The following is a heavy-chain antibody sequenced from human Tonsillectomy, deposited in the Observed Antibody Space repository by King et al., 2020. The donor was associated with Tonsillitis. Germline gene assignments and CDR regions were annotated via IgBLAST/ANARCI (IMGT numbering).Heavy chain of an antibody. J-gene: IGHJ3*02. CDR3: ARGEVRDAFDI. Sequence: MQLQESGSGLVKPSQTLSLTCAVSGGSFSSGDFSWSWIRQPPGKGLEWIGYIYHSGSTYYNPSLKSRVTISSETSKNQFSLTLTSVTAADTAVYFCARGEVRDAFDIWGQGTVVTVSS. CDR1: GGSFSSGDFS. D-gene: IGHD3-10*01. V-gene: IGHV4-30-2*01. CDR2: IYHSGST.